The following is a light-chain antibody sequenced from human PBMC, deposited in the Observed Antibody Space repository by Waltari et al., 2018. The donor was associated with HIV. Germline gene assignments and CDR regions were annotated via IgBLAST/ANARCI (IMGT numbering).Light chain of an antibody. CDR1: RSVNSN. V-gene: IGKV3-15*01. CDR2: GAS. Sequence: EIVMTQSPATLSVSPGERATLSCRASRSVNSNLAWYLQRPGQPPSLLSYGASTRATEIPARFRGSGSGTDFNLTITSLQSEDFAVYYCQQYNSTPFTFGPGTKVDIQ. CDR3: QQYNSTPFT. J-gene: IGKJ3*01.